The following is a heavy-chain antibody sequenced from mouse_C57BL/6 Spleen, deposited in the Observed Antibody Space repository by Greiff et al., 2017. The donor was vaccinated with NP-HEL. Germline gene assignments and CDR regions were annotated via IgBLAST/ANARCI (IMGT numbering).Heavy chain of an antibody. D-gene: IGHD1-1*01. CDR1: GYTFTSYW. V-gene: IGHV1-64*01. CDR3: ASDDYGRSYDY. J-gene: IGHJ2*01. Sequence: VQLQQPGAELVKPGASVTLSCKASGYTFTSYWMHWVKQRPGQGLEWIGMIHPDSGSTNYNEKFKSKATLTVDKSSSTAYMQLSSLTSEDSAVYYGASDDYGRSYDYWGQGTTLTVSS. CDR2: IHPDSGST.